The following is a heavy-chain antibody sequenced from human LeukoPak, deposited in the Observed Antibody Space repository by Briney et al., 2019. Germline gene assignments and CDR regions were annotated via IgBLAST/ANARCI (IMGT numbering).Heavy chain of an antibody. J-gene: IGHJ6*03. Sequence: PGGSLRLSCAASGFTFSSYSMNWVRQAPGKGLEWVSSISSSGSYIYYADSVKGRFTISRDNAKSSLYLQMNSLRAEDTAVYYCAREDASSMDVWGKGTTVTVSS. V-gene: IGHV3-21*01. CDR2: ISSSGSYI. CDR3: AREDASSMDV. CDR1: GFTFSSYS.